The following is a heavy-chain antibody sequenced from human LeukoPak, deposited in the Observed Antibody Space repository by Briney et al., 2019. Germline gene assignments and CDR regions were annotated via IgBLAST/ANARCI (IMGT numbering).Heavy chain of an antibody. CDR2: IYYSGST. CDR1: GGSISSYY. V-gene: IGHV4-59*08. J-gene: IGHJ4*02. CDR3: ARQGSGWYDY. Sequence: PSETLSLTCTVSGGSISSYYWSWIRQPPGKGLEWIGYIYYSGSTNYNPSLKSRVTISVDTSKNQFSLKLSSVTAADTAVYCCARQGSGWYDYWGQGTLVTVSS. D-gene: IGHD6-19*01.